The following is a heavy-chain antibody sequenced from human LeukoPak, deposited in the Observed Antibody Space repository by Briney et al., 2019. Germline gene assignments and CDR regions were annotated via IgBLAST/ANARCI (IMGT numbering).Heavy chain of an antibody. Sequence: ASVKVSCKASGGTFSSYAISWVRQAPGQGLEWMGGIIPIFGTANYAQKFQGRVTITADKSTSTAYMELSSLRSEDTAVYYCARASLNAGYCSGGSCSNWFDPWGQGTLVTVSS. V-gene: IGHV1-69*06. D-gene: IGHD2-15*01. CDR2: IIPIFGTA. CDR1: GGTFSSYA. J-gene: IGHJ5*02. CDR3: ARASLNAGYCSGGSCSNWFDP.